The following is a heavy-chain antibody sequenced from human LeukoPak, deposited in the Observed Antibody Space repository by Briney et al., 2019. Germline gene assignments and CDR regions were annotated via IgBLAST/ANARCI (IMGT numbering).Heavy chain of an antibody. CDR3: TTFYSRLTDY. CDR2: INRDGSEK. D-gene: IGHD2/OR15-2a*01. J-gene: IGHJ4*02. CDR1: GFTFNTYW. Sequence: GGSLRLSCAASGFTFNTYWISWVRQAPGKGLEWLATINRDGSEKCYVDSVKGRFTISRDNAKNSLYLQMNSLRAEDTAVYYCTTFYSRLTDYWGQGTLVTVSS. V-gene: IGHV3-7*05.